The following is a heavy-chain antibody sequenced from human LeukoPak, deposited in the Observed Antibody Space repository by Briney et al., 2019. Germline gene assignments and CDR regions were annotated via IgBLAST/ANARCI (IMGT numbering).Heavy chain of an antibody. Sequence: PSETLSLTCAVYGGSFSGYYWSWIRQPPGKGLEWIGEINHSGSTNYNPSLKSRVTISVDTSKNQFSPKLSSVTAADTAVYYCARGSGYSYGYHYWGQGTLVTVSS. CDR2: INHSGST. D-gene: IGHD5-18*01. CDR3: ARGSGYSYGYHY. V-gene: IGHV4-34*01. CDR1: GGSFSGYY. J-gene: IGHJ4*02.